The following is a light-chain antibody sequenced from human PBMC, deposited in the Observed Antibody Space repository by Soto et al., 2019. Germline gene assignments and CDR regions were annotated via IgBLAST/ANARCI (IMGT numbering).Light chain of an antibody. CDR1: SSDVGAYNF. CDR2: NVY. V-gene: IGLV2-14*03. Sequence: QSALTQPASVSGSPGQSITISCTGTSSDVGAYNFVSWHQQHPGKAPKLIIYNVYDRPSGISYRFSGSKPGNTASLTISGLQGEDEADYYCSSYTISRTYVFGTGTKLTVL. CDR3: SSYTISRTYV. J-gene: IGLJ1*01.